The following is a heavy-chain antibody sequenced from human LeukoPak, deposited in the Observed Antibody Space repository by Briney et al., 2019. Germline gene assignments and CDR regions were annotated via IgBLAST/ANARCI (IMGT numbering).Heavy chain of an antibody. D-gene: IGHD5-12*01. CDR2: IYTSGST. CDR1: GGSISSYY. Sequence: SETLSLTCTVSGGSISSYYWSWLRQPAGKGLEWIGRIYTSGSTNYNPSLKSRVTMPVDTSKNQFSLKLSSVTAADTAVYYCALTVTTITGRVDYWGQGTLVTVSS. CDR3: ALTVTTITGRVDY. V-gene: IGHV4-4*07. J-gene: IGHJ4*02.